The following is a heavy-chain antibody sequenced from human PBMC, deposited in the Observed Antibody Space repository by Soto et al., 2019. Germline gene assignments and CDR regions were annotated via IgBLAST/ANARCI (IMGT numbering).Heavy chain of an antibody. CDR3: ATQARGQQIATD. V-gene: IGHV1-18*01. D-gene: IGHD6-13*01. J-gene: IGHJ4*02. CDR1: GYTFTSYG. CDR2: ISAYNGNT. Sequence: VASVKVSCKASGYTFTSYGISWVRQAPGQGLEWMGWISAYNGNTNYAQKLQGRVTMTTDTSTSTAYMELRSLRSDDTAVYYCATQARGQQIATDWGQGTLVTVSS.